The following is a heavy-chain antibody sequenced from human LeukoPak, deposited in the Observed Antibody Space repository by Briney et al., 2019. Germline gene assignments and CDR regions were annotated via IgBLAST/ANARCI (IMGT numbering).Heavy chain of an antibody. CDR1: GGSISSGGYS. CDR2: IYYSGST. D-gene: IGHD3-22*01. J-gene: IGHJ4*02. V-gene: IGHV4-39*01. CDR3: ASGLEDYYDSSGYLYY. Sequence: PSETLSLTCAVSGGSISSGGYSWSWIRQPPGKGLEWIGSIYYSGSTYYNPSLKSRVTISVDTSKNQFSLKLSSVTAADTAVYYCASGLEDYYDSSGYLYYWGQGTLVTVSS.